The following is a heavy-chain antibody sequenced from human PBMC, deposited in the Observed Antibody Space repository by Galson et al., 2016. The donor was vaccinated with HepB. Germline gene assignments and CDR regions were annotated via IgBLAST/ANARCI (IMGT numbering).Heavy chain of an antibody. CDR2: ITGSGGSK. CDR1: GFTFSSYA. CDR3: AKDSYYDFWSGYLFDY. D-gene: IGHD3-3*01. Sequence: SLRLPCAASGFTFSSYAMSWVRQAPGKGLEWVSGITGSGGSKYYADSVNGRFTISRDNSKNMLYLQMNSLRAEDTAIYYCAKDSYYDFWSGYLFDYWGQGTLVTVSS. J-gene: IGHJ4*02. V-gene: IGHV3-23*01.